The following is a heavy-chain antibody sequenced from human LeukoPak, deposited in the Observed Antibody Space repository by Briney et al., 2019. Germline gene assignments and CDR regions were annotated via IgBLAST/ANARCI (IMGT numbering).Heavy chain of an antibody. CDR2: IYSGGST. V-gene: IGHV3-53*05. J-gene: IGHJ5*02. CDR3: ARTAIAAAGTTPNWFDP. Sequence: GGSLRLSCAASGFTVSSNYMSWVRQAPGKGLEWVSVIYSGGSTYYADSVKGRFTISRDNSKNTLYLQMGSLRAEDMAVYYCARTAIAAAGTTPNWFDPWGQGTLVTVSS. D-gene: IGHD6-13*01. CDR1: GFTVSSNY.